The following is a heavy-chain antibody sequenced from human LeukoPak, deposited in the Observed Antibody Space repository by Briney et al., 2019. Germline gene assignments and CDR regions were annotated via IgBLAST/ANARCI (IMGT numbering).Heavy chain of an antibody. J-gene: IGHJ6*03. CDR3: ARVPSSGWYTRRYYYYYMDV. CDR1: GGSIGSYY. D-gene: IGHD6-19*01. CDR2: IYYSGST. Sequence: SETLSLTCTVSGGSIGSYYWSWIRQPPGKGLEWIGYIYYSGSTNYNPSLKSRVTISVDTSKNQFSLKLSSVTAADTAVYYCARVPSSGWYTRRYYYYYMDVWGKGTTVTVSS. V-gene: IGHV4-59*01.